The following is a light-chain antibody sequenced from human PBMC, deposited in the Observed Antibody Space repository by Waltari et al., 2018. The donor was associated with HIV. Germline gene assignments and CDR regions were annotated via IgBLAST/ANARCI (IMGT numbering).Light chain of an antibody. J-gene: IGLJ3*02. CDR2: EGS. CDR3: SSDTGDNSGL. CDR1: SSDVGAYNF. V-gene: IGLV2-14*01. Sequence: QSALTQPASVSGSPGQSITISCTGSSSDVGAYNFVSWYHQHPGKAPTVLIHEGSNRPAGGYNRFAATKAGNTASLTIAGHQAEDEADYYCSSDTGDNSGLFGGGTKLSVV.